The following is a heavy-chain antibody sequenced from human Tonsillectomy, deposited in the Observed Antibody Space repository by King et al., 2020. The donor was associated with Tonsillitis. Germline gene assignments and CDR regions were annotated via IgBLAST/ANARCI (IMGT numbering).Heavy chain of an antibody. CDR2: IKSDGSSK. CDR1: GFTISSYC. J-gene: IGHJ3*02. Sequence: VQLVESGGGLVQPGGSLRLSCAAFGFTISSYCTHWVRQAPGKGLVWGSRIKSDGSSKSYADSVKGRFTISRDNAKNTLYLQRNSLRAEDTAVYFCTRVRTVGFDAFDIWGQGTMVTVSS. D-gene: IGHD1/OR15-1a*01. CDR3: TRVRTVGFDAFDI. V-gene: IGHV3-74*01.